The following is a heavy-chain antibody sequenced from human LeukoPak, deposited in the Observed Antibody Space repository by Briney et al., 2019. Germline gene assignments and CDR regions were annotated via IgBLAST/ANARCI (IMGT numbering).Heavy chain of an antibody. V-gene: IGHV3-23*01. J-gene: IGHJ4*02. CDR3: AKDWDSSRWYVWEFDY. CDR1: GFTFSSHA. Sequence: GGSLRLSCAASGFTFSSHAMSWVRQAPGKGLEWVSAISGSGGSTYYADSVKGRFTISRDNSKNTLYLQMNSLRAEDTAVYYCAKDWDSSRWYVWEFDYWGQGTLVIVSS. D-gene: IGHD6-13*01. CDR2: ISGSGGST.